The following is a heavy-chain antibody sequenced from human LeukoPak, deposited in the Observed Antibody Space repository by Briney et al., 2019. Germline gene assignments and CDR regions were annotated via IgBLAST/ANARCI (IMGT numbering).Heavy chain of an antibody. D-gene: IGHD5-12*01. CDR2: TYYRSRWYN. CDR1: GDSVSIKRAA. J-gene: IGHJ3*02. V-gene: IGHV6-1*01. Sequence: SQTLSLTCDISGDSVSIKRAAWNWIRQSPARGLEWLGRTYYRSRWYNEYAEAVKSRVTVNPDTSKNRFSLQLSSVTPEDTAIYYCVRDSGMGQDALDIWSQGTMVTVFS. CDR3: VRDSGMGQDALDI.